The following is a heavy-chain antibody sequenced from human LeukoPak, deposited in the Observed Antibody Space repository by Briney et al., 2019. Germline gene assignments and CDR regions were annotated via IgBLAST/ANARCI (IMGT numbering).Heavy chain of an antibody. Sequence: PGGSLTLSCAVSGFPFSCYEMNGLRQPPAKGLEGVSYISSSGSTIYYADSVKGRFTIPRDNSKNTLYLQMNSLRAEDTAVYYCANYHSSGWYAHWGQGTLVTVSS. D-gene: IGHD6-19*01. J-gene: IGHJ4*02. V-gene: IGHV3-48*03. CDR2: ISSSGSTI. CDR1: GFPFSCYE. CDR3: ANYHSSGWYAH.